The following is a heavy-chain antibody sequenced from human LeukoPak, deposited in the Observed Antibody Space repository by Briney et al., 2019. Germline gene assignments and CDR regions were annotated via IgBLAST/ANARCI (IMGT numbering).Heavy chain of an antibody. CDR3: AREYSSSIGAFDI. CDR1: GGSFSGYY. D-gene: IGHD6-6*01. J-gene: IGHJ3*02. V-gene: IGHV4-34*01. CDR2: INHSGST. Sequence: SETLSLTCAVYGGSFSGYYWSWIRQPPGKGLEWIGEINHSGSTNYNPSLKSRVTISVNTSKNQFSLKLSSVTAADTAVYYCAREYSSSIGAFDIWGQGTMVTVSS.